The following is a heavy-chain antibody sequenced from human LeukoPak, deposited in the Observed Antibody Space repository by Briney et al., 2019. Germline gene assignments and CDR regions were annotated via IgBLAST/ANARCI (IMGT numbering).Heavy chain of an antibody. CDR2: INPNSGGT. CDR1: GYTFTGYY. V-gene: IGHV1-2*02. J-gene: IGHJ4*02. CDR3: AKTPPVSPYYFDY. D-gene: IGHD3-16*01. Sequence: ASVKVSCKASGYTFTGYYIHWVRQAPGQGLEWMGWINPNSGGTNYAQGFQGRVTMTRDTSINTVYMELSRLRSDDTAVYYCAKTPPVSPYYFDYWGQGTLVTVSS.